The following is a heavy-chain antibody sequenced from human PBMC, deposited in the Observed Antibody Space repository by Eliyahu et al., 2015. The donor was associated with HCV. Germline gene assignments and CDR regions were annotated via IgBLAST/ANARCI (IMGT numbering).Heavy chain of an antibody. V-gene: IGHV3-33*01. J-gene: IGHJ5*02. CDR2: IRYDGSNE. CDR3: ARAYSSSWQAWFDP. Sequence: QVQLVESGGGVVQPGXSLRLSCAASGFAFGSYGMHWVRQAPGKGLEWVALIRYDGSNEYYADSVKGRFTISRDNLKKSVYLQMDSLKAEDTAVYYCARAYSSSWQAWFDPWGQGTLVTVSS. CDR1: GFAFGSYG. D-gene: IGHD6-13*01.